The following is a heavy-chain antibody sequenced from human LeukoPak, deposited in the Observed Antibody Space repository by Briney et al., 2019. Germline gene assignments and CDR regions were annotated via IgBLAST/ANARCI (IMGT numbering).Heavy chain of an antibody. CDR3: ARGEGVISGYDPSPFDY. D-gene: IGHD5-12*01. CDR1: GYTFTSYG. CDR2: ISAYNGNT. J-gene: IGHJ4*02. Sequence: EASVKVSCKASGYTFTSYGISWVRQAPGQGLEWMGWISAYNGNTNYAQKFQGRVTMTTDTSTSTAYMELWSLRSDDTAVYYCARGEGVISGYDPSPFDYWGQGTLVTVSS. V-gene: IGHV1-18*01.